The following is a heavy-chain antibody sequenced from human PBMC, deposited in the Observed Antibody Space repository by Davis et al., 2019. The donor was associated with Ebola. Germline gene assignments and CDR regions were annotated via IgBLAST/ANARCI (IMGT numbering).Heavy chain of an antibody. D-gene: IGHD3-10*01. J-gene: IGHJ5*02. CDR1: GVTFSSYA. CDR3: ARVSDPRGNWFDP. V-gene: IGHV1-69*13. CDR2: IISTFGTA. Sequence: SVKVSCKASGVTFSSYAINWVRQAPGQGLEWVGGIISTFGTASYAQKFQGRVSITADDFTGTAYMELSSLMSEDTAVYYCARVSDPRGNWFDPWGQGTVVTVSS.